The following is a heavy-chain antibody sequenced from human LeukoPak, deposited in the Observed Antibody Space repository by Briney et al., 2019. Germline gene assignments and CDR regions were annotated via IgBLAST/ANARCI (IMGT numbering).Heavy chain of an antibody. CDR3: ARDIGSSGYYEGFWFDP. Sequence: SETLSLTCAVSGGSISSSNWWSWVRQPPGKGLEWIGSTYYSGSTYYNPSLKSRVTISVDTSKNQFSLKLSSVTAADTAVYYCARDIGSSGYYEGFWFDPWGQGTLVTVSS. V-gene: IGHV4-4*02. D-gene: IGHD3-22*01. CDR1: GGSISSSNW. CDR2: TYYSGST. J-gene: IGHJ5*02.